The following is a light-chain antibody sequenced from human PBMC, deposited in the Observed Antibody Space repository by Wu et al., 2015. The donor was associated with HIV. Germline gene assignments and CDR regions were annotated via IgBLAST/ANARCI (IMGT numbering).Light chain of an antibody. CDR2: GVT. Sequence: EIVLTQSPGTLSLSPGERATLSCRASQSVSSSYLAWYQQKPGQAPRLLIYGVTSRATGIPDRFSGSGSGTDFTLTISRLEPEDFAVYFCQQYANSPLTFGGGTKVEIK. V-gene: IGKV3-20*01. CDR3: QQYANSPLT. J-gene: IGKJ4*01. CDR1: QSVSSSY.